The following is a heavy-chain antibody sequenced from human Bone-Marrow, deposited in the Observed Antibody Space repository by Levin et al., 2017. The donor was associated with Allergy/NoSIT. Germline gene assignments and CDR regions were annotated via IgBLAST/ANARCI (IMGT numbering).Heavy chain of an antibody. CDR3: ARDDIAARPFDY. V-gene: IGHV3-30*03. D-gene: IGHD6-6*01. CDR2: ISYDGSNK. J-gene: IGHJ4*02. CDR1: GFTFSSYG. Sequence: GESLKISCAASGFTFSSYGMHWVRQAPGKGLEWVAVISYDGSNKYYADSVKGRFTISRDNSKNTLYLQMNSLRAEDTAVYYCARDDIAARPFDYWGQGTLVTVSS.